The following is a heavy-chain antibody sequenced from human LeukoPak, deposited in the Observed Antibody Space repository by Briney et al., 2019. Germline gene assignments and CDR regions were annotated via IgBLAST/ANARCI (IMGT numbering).Heavy chain of an antibody. Sequence: GGSLRLSCAASGFTFSSYGMSWVRQAPGKGLEWVSAISGSGGSTYYADSVKGRFTISRDNAKNSLYLQMNSLRAEDTAVYYCAREIYYDSSGYFSRWFDPWGQGTLVTVSS. CDR2: ISGSGGST. CDR1: GFTFSSYG. V-gene: IGHV3-23*01. J-gene: IGHJ5*02. D-gene: IGHD3-22*01. CDR3: AREIYYDSSGYFSRWFDP.